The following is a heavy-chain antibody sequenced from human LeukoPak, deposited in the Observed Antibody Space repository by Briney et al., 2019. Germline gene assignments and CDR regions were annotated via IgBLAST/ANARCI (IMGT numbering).Heavy chain of an antibody. J-gene: IGHJ3*02. V-gene: IGHV3-11*04. CDR2: ISSSGSSI. CDR1: GFTFSDHY. CDR3: ARVCSNTSCWGAFDI. D-gene: IGHD2-2*01. Sequence: GGSLSLSCAASGFTFSDHYMNWIRQAPGKGLEWVSYISSSGSSIYYADSVRGRFTSSRDNAKNSLYLQMNSLRAEDTAVYYCARVCSNTSCWGAFDIWGQGTMVTVSS.